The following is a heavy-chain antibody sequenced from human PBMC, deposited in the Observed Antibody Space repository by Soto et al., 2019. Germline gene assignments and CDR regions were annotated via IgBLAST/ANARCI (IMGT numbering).Heavy chain of an antibody. Sequence: SETLSLTCAVYGGSFSGYYWTWIRQPPGKGLEWIGEINHSGSTNYNPSLKSRVTISVDTSKNQFSLKLSSATAADTAVFCCARVAGYSSNWLHFFPFDSWVQGSLVT. D-gene: IGHD6-13*01. CDR3: ARVAGYSSNWLHFFPFDS. CDR2: INHSGST. V-gene: IGHV4-34*01. J-gene: IGHJ4*02. CDR1: GGSFSGYY.